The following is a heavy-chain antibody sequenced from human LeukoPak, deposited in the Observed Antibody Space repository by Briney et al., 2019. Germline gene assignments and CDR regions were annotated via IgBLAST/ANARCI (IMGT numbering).Heavy chain of an antibody. CDR3: ARVLWVYSSGLTTYHFHY. CDR1: GGSISSYY. J-gene: IGHJ4*02. V-gene: IGHV4-59*01. Sequence: WETLSLTCTVSGGSISSYYWCWLRQPPGKGREWMGYIYYSGSTNYNHSPMSRVTISVDTSKNQFPLKLSSVTAADTGVYYCARVLWVYSSGLTTYHFHYRGQGTLVTVSS. D-gene: IGHD6-19*01. CDR2: IYYSGST.